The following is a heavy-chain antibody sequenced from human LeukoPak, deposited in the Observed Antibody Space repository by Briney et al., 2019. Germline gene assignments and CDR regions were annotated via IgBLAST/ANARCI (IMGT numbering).Heavy chain of an antibody. CDR1: GFTFSSYA. CDR3: AKGYDSSGYYYLDYFDY. V-gene: IGHV3-23*01. CDR2: ISGSGGST. J-gene: IGHJ4*02. D-gene: IGHD3-22*01. Sequence: GGSLRLSCAASGFTFSSYAMSWVRQAPGKGLEWVSAISGSGGSTYYVDSVKGRFTISRDNSKNTLYLQMNSLRAEDTAVYYCAKGYDSSGYYYLDYFDYWGQGTLVTVSS.